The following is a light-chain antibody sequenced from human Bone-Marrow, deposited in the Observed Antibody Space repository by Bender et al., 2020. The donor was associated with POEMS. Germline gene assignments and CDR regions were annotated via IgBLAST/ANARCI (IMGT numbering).Light chain of an antibody. J-gene: IGLJ3*02. Sequence: QSALTQPASVSGSPGQSITISCTGTSSDVGRYNLVSWYQQHPGKAPKLMLSEGSKRPSGVSNRFSGSKSGNTASLTISGLQAEDGADYYCCSYAGDSSWVFGGGTKLTVL. V-gene: IGLV2-23*01. CDR2: EGS. CDR3: CSYAGDSSWV. CDR1: SSDVGRYNL.